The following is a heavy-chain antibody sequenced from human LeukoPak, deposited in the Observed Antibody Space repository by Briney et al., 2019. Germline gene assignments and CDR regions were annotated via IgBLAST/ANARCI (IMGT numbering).Heavy chain of an antibody. J-gene: IGHJ4*02. Sequence: PSETLSLTCAVYGGSFSGYYWSWIRQPPGKGLEWIGEINHSGSTNYNPSLKSRVTISVDTSKNQFSLKLSSVTAADTAVYYCGRHSYRGWLQFFDYWGQGTRVTVSS. CDR3: GRHSYRGWLQFFDY. D-gene: IGHD5-24*01. CDR2: INHSGST. CDR1: GGSFSGYY. V-gene: IGHV4-34*01.